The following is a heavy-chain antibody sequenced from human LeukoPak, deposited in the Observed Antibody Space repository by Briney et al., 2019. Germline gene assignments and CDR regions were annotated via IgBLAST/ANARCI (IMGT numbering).Heavy chain of an antibody. CDR3: ARGYGIAVAGTYYFDY. D-gene: IGHD6-19*01. Sequence: ASVKVSCKASGYTFTSYDINWVRQATGQGLEWMGWMNPNSGNTGYAQKFQGRVAMTRNTSISTAYMELSSLRSEDTAVYYCARGYGIAVAGTYYFDYWGQGTLVTVSS. J-gene: IGHJ4*02. CDR2: MNPNSGNT. CDR1: GYTFTSYD. V-gene: IGHV1-8*01.